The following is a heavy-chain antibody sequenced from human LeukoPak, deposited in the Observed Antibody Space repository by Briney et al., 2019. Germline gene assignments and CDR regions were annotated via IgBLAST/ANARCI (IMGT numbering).Heavy chain of an antibody. J-gene: IGHJ4*02. CDR2: INPNSGGT. D-gene: IGHD1-26*01. CDR1: GYTFTGYY. Sequence: ASVKVSCKASGYTFTGYYMHWVRQAPGQGLEWMGRINPNSGGTNYAQKFQGRVTMTRDTSISTAYMELSRLRSDDTAVYYCARYSVVGATVFDYWGQGTLVTVSS. CDR3: ARYSVVGATVFDY. V-gene: IGHV1-2*06.